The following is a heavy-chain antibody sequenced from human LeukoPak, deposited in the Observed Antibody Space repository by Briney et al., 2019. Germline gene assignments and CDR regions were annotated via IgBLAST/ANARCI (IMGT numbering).Heavy chain of an antibody. CDR1: GFTFSSYS. D-gene: IGHD2-2*02. CDR3: ARVPGDIVVVPAAITWYFDL. V-gene: IGHV3-21*01. Sequence: GGSLRLSCAASGFTFSSYSVNWVRQAPGKGLEWVSSISSSSSYIYYADSVKDRFTISRDNAKNSLYLQMNSLRAEDTAVYYCARVPGDIVVVPAAITWYFDLWGRGTLVTVSS. CDR2: ISSSSSYI. J-gene: IGHJ2*01.